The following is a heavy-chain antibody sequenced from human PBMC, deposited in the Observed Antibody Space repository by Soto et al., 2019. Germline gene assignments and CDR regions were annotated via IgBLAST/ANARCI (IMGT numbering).Heavy chain of an antibody. J-gene: IGHJ3*02. V-gene: IGHV3-73*01. CDR1: GFTFSGSA. Sequence: GGSLRLSCAASGFTFSGSAMHWVRQGSGKGLEWVGRIRSKANSYATAYAASVKGRFTISRDDSKNTSYLQMNSQKTEDTTVYYCTRLPDTYYYDSTKRAFDIWGQGTMVTVSS. CDR3: TRLPDTYYYDSTKRAFDI. CDR2: IRSKANSYAT. D-gene: IGHD3-22*01.